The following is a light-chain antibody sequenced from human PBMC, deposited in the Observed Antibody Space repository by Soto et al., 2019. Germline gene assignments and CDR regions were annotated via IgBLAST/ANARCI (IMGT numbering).Light chain of an antibody. Sequence: QSVLTQPRSVSGSPGQSVTISCTGTSSDVGGYNYVSWYQQYPGKAPKVMIYAVTKRPSGVPDRISGSKSGNTASLTISGLQAEDEADYYCCSYAGSYTHYVFGTGTK. CDR3: CSYAGSYTHYV. CDR2: AVT. J-gene: IGLJ1*01. V-gene: IGLV2-11*01. CDR1: SSDVGGYNY.